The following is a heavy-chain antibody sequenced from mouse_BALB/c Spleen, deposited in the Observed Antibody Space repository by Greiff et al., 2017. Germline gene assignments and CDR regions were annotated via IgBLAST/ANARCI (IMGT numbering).Heavy chain of an antibody. Sequence: EVQLVESGAELVKPGASVKLSCTASGFNIKDTYMHWVKQRPEQGLEWIGRIDPANGNTKYDPKFQGKATITADTSSNTAYLQLSSLTSEDTAVYYCARWLPHYYAMDYWGQGTSVTVSS. CDR2: IDPANGNT. V-gene: IGHV14-3*02. CDR1: GFNIKDTY. D-gene: IGHD2-2*01. CDR3: ARWLPHYYAMDY. J-gene: IGHJ4*01.